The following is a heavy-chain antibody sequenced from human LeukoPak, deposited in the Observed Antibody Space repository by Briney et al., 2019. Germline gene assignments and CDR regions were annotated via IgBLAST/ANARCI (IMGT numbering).Heavy chain of an antibody. D-gene: IGHD5-24*01. CDR2: IYYTGTT. V-gene: IGHV4-59*01. J-gene: IGHJ4*02. CDR1: GGSISTYY. Sequence: SETLSLTCTVSGGSISTYYWSWIRQPPGKGLEFIGFIYYTGTTDYNPSLRSRVTLSVDTSKNQFSLKLSSVTAADTAVYYCARGAMTTTSTFDYWGQGTLVTVSS. CDR3: ARGAMTTTSTFDY.